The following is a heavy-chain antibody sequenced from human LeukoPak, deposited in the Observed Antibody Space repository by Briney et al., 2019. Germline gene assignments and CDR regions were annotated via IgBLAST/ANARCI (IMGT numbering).Heavy chain of an antibody. CDR2: ISAYNGNT. Sequence: ASVTVSCKASGYTFTSYGISWVRQAPGQGLEWMGWISAYNGNTNYAQKLQGRVTMTTDTSTSTAYMELRSLRSDDTAVYYCARSYYYGSGSYYTSVYYFDYWGQGTLVTVSS. J-gene: IGHJ4*02. V-gene: IGHV1-18*01. CDR1: GYTFTSYG. D-gene: IGHD3-10*01. CDR3: ARSYYYGSGSYYTSVYYFDY.